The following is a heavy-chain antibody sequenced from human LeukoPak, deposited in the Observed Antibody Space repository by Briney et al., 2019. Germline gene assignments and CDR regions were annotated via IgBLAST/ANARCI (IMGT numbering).Heavy chain of an antibody. CDR1: GFTFTSSA. D-gene: IGHD5-24*01. V-gene: IGHV1-58*01. J-gene: IGHJ4*02. CDR3: AARGRDGYNYHSLGAYFDY. Sequence: GTSVKVSCKASGFTFTSSAVQWVRQARGQRLEWIGWIVVGSGNTNYAQKFQERVTITRDMSTSTAYMELRSLRSDDTAVYYCAARGRDGYNYHSLGAYFDYWGQGTLVTVSS. CDR2: IVVGSGNT.